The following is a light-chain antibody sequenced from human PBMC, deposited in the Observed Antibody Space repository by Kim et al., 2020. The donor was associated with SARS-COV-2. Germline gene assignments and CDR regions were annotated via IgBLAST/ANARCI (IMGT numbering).Light chain of an antibody. J-gene: IGLJ1*01. V-gene: IGLV3-19*01. Sequence: SSELTQDPAVSVALGQTIRITCQGDSLTNYFASWYQQKPGQAPVLVIYGKNNRPSGIPDRFSGSISGTPASLTITGTQSEDEAAYYCCSRDISGNHYLFG. CDR2: GKN. CDR1: SLTNYF. CDR3: CSRDISGNHYL.